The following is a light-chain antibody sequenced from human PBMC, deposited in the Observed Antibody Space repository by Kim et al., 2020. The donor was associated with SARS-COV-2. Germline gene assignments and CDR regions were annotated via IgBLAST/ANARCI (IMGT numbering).Light chain of an antibody. CDR3: QQYNDWPLIT. CDR1: QSVSNN. Sequence: IVMTQSPATLSVSPGEGVTLSCGADQSVSNNLAWYQQQPGQAPRLLIHGASTRAAGIPARFSGSGSGTEFTLTISSLQSEDSAVYYCQQYNDWPLITFGGGTKVDIK. CDR2: GAS. J-gene: IGKJ4*01. V-gene: IGKV3-15*01.